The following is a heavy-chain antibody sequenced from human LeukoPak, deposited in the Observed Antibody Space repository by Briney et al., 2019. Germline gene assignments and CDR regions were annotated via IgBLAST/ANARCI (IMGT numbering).Heavy chain of an antibody. CDR1: GFSISSGYY. CDR3: ARGVTALRRFDY. J-gene: IGHJ4*02. CDR2: IYHSGAT. Sequence: PSETLSLTCAVSGFSISSGYYWVWIRQPPGKGLEWIGTIYHSGATFHNPFLKSRVTISVDTSMNQFSLKLNYVTATDTAVYFCARGVTALRRFDYWGQGTLVTVSS. D-gene: IGHD2-21*02. V-gene: IGHV4-38-2*01.